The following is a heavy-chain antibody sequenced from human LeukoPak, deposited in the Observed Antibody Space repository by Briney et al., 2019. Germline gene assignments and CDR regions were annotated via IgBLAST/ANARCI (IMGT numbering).Heavy chain of an antibody. V-gene: IGHV3-43D*03. CDR3: AKDALPLMAVAGYYYFYYMDV. CDR1: GFTFDDYA. CDR2: ISWDGGST. Sequence: GGSLRLSCAASGFTFDDYAMHWVRQTPGKGLEWVSLISWDGGSTFYADSVKGRFTIYRDNRKNSLYLQMNSLRAEDTALYYCAKDALPLMAVAGYYYFYYMDVWGKGTTVTVSS. J-gene: IGHJ6*03. D-gene: IGHD6-13*01.